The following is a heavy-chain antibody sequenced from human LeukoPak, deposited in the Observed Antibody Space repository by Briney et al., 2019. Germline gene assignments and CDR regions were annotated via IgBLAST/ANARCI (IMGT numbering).Heavy chain of an antibody. Sequence: ASVKVSCKASGGTFSSYAISWVRQAPGQGLEWMGWISAYNGNTNYAQKLQGRVTMTTDTSTSTAYMELRSLRSDDTAVYYCAREIAVAGTEDYYYYGMDVWGQGTTVTVSS. D-gene: IGHD6-19*01. CDR1: GGTFSSYA. CDR3: AREIAVAGTEDYYYYGMDV. J-gene: IGHJ6*02. CDR2: ISAYNGNT. V-gene: IGHV1-18*01.